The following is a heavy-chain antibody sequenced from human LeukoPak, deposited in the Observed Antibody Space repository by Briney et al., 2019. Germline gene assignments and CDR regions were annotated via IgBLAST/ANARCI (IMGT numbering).Heavy chain of an antibody. J-gene: IGHJ4*02. CDR3: AKESNGRRFDFDY. Sequence: PGGSLRLSCAASGFISRDYPMSWVRQTPGKELEWVSSISAGGGGIYYADSVKGRFTVSRDDSKNTLYLQMNSLRVEDTALYYCAKESNGRRFDFDYWGQGTLATVSS. CDR2: ISAGGGGI. D-gene: IGHD1-26*01. V-gene: IGHV3-23*01. CDR1: GFISRDYP.